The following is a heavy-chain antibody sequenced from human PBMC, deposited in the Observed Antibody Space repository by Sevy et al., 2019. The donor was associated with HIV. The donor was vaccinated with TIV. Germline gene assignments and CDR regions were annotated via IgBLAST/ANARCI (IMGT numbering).Heavy chain of an antibody. Sequence: GGSLRLSCAAFGFTFTNAWMSWVRQAPGKGLERVGRIKSKTDGGTTDYAAPVKGRFTISRDDSKNTLYLNMNSLKTEDTAVYYCTLEGLYCSGGSCYSEGFDSWGQGTLVTVSS. CDR3: TLEGLYCSGGSCYSEGFDS. D-gene: IGHD2-15*01. CDR1: GFTFTNAW. V-gene: IGHV3-15*01. J-gene: IGHJ4*02. CDR2: IKSKTDGGTT.